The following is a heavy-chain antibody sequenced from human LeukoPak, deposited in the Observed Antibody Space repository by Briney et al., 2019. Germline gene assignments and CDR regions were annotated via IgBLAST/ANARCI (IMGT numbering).Heavy chain of an antibody. V-gene: IGHV3-21*01. CDR3: ARGRYGDYSHDAFDI. J-gene: IGHJ3*02. D-gene: IGHD4-17*01. CDR2: ISSSSSYI. Sequence: GGSLRLSCAASGFTFSSYSMNWVRQAPGKGLEWVSSISSSSSYIYYADSVKGRFTISRDNAKNSLYLQMNSLRAEDTAVYYCARGRYGDYSHDAFDIRGQGTMVTVSS. CDR1: GFTFSSYS.